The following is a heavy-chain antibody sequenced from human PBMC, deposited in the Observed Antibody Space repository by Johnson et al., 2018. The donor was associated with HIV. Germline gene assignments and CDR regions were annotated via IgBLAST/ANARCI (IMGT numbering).Heavy chain of an antibody. CDR3: AKGGIDACDI. Sequence: VQLVESGGGVVQPGRSLRLSCAASGFTFSDSYMTWVRQAPGKGLEWVAVISYDGSNKYYADSVKGRFTISRDNSKNTLYLQMNSLRAEDTAVYYCAKGGIDACDIWGQGTMVTVSS. J-gene: IGHJ3*02. CDR1: GFTFSDSY. D-gene: IGHD6-25*01. CDR2: ISYDGSNK. V-gene: IGHV3-30*18.